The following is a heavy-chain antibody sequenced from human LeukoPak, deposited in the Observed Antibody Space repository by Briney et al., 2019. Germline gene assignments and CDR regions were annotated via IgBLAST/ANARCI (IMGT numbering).Heavy chain of an antibody. V-gene: IGHV3-23*01. D-gene: IGHD3-22*01. CDR1: GFTFSSYA. Sequence: PGGSLRLSCAASGFTFSSYAMSWVRHAPGKGLEWVSAISGSGGSTYYADSVKGRFTISRDNSKNTLYLQMNSLRAEDTAVYYCAKTALGYYYDSSGTSLDYWGQGTLVTVSS. CDR3: AKTALGYYYDSSGTSLDY. CDR2: ISGSGGST. J-gene: IGHJ4*02.